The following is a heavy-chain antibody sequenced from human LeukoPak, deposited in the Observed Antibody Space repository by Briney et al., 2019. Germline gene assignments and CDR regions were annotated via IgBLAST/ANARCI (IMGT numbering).Heavy chain of an antibody. Sequence: PGGSLRLSCAASGFTFDDYGMSWVRQAPGKGLEWVSGINWNGGSTGYADSVKGRFTISRDNAKNSLYLQMNSLRAEDTAVYYCARAQWPYYYMDVWGKGTTVTVSS. V-gene: IGHV3-20*04. CDR1: GFTFDDYG. CDR3: ARAQWPYYYMDV. D-gene: IGHD2-8*01. J-gene: IGHJ6*03. CDR2: INWNGGST.